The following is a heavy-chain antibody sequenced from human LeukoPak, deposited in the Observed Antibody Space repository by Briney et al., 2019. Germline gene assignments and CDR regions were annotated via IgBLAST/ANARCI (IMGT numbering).Heavy chain of an antibody. J-gene: IGHJ4*02. CDR3: ARDALDKDFDY. D-gene: IGHD1-1*01. Sequence: GGSLRLSCAASGFTFSSYGMHWVRQAPGKGLEWVAVIWYGGSDKYYADSVKGRFTISRDNAKNSLYLQMNSLRAEDTAVYYCARDALDKDFDYWGQGTLVTVSS. V-gene: IGHV3-33*01. CDR1: GFTFSSYG. CDR2: IWYGGSDK.